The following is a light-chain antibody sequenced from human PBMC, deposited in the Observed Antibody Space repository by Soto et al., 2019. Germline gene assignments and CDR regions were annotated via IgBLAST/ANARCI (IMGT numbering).Light chain of an antibody. CDR1: QSVSRY. CDR3: QQRSNWPVT. Sequence: EIVLTQSPATLSLSPGSIATLSCRASQSVSRYLAWYQQKPGQAPRLLIYDASSRATGIPARFSGSGSGTDFTLTISSLEPEDFAVYYCQQRSNWPVTFGQGTKVEIK. V-gene: IGKV3-11*01. CDR2: DAS. J-gene: IGKJ1*01.